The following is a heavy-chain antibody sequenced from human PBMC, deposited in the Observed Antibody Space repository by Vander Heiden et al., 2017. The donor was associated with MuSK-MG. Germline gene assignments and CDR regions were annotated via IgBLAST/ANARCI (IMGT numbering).Heavy chain of an antibody. D-gene: IGHD4-17*01. Sequence: QVQLVQSGAEVKKPGASVKVSCTASGYSFNSYGISWVRQAPGQGLEWMGWISASNGNTNSAQKLLGRVTMTTDTSTSTAYIELRILRSEETAVYYCARVMETTGTTYDAFDIWGQGTMVTVSS. J-gene: IGHJ3*02. CDR1: GYSFNSYG. V-gene: IGHV1-18*01. CDR3: ARVMETTGTTYDAFDI. CDR2: ISASNGNT.